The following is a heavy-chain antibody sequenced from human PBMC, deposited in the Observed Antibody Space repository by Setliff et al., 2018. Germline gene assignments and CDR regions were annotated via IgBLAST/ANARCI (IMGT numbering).Heavy chain of an antibody. D-gene: IGHD2-15*01. CDR3: ARSPAVLGIVYLDP. V-gene: IGHV1-69*05. Sequence: SVKVSCKASGYTFNNYAISWVRQAPGQGLEWMGGIIPMFGTPAYAQKFQDRVTITTDESTSTAYMELDSLRSEDTAVYYCARSPAVLGIVYLDPWGQGTLVTVSS. CDR2: IIPMFGTP. J-gene: IGHJ5*02. CDR1: GYTFNNYA.